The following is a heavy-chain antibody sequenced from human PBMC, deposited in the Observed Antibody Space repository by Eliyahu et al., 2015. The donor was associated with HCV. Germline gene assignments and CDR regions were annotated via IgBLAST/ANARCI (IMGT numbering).Heavy chain of an antibody. CDR1: GXTFSNXP. D-gene: IGHD7-27*01. CDR3: VKVTIGLGTDY. V-gene: IGHV3-23*01. Sequence: EVQVLESGGGLVQPGGXLRLXXXASGXTFSNXPINWVRQAPGKGXXWVAVIHGDGGGIYYADSVKGRFTISRDNSKSTVHLQLNSLRAEDTAVYFCVKVTIGLGTDYWGQGTLVTVSS. J-gene: IGHJ4*02. CDR2: IHGDGGGI.